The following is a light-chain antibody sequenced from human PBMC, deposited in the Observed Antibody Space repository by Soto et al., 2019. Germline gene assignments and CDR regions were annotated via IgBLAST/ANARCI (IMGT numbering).Light chain of an antibody. CDR3: QHYNSYSEA. Sequence: DIQMTQSPSTLSGSVGYRVTITCRASQTISSWLAWYQQKTGKAPKILIYKASTLKSGVPSRFRGSGSGTEFTLTISRLQPDDFPTYYCQHYNSYSEAFGQGTKVDIK. V-gene: IGKV1-5*03. CDR1: QTISSW. CDR2: KAS. J-gene: IGKJ1*01.